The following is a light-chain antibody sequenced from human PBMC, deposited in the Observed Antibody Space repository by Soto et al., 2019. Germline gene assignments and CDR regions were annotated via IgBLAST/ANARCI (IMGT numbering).Light chain of an antibody. CDR3: QQLNDYPLT. CDR1: QGISTY. CDR2: EAP. Sequence: DIQLTQSPSFLSASVGDRVTITCRASQGISTYLAWYQQKPGKAPNFLIYEAPTLQDGVPSRFSGSGSGTEFTLTISSLQPEDFATYYCQQLNDYPLTFGQGTKVEIK. V-gene: IGKV1-9*01. J-gene: IGKJ1*01.